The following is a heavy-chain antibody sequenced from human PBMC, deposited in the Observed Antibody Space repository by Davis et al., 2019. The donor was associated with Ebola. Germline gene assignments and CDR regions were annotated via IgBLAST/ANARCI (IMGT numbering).Heavy chain of an antibody. CDR2: ISSSSYI. D-gene: IGHD4-17*01. CDR3: ARESAAVHFDY. CDR1: GFTFSSYW. V-gene: IGHV3-21*01. J-gene: IGHJ4*02. Sequence: GESLKISCAASGFTFSSYWMSWVRQAPGKGLEWVSSISSSSYIYYADSVKGRFTISRDNAKNSLYLQMNSLRAEDTAVYYCARESAAVHFDYWGQGTLVTVSS.